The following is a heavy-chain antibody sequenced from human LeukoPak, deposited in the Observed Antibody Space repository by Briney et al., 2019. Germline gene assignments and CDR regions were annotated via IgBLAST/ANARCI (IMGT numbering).Heavy chain of an antibody. CDR1: GGSISSGGYY. CDR2: IYYSGST. V-gene: IGHV4-31*03. CDR3: ARDSGGSWYAYYFDY. Sequence: SQTLSLTCTVSGGSISSGGYYWSWIRQHPGKGLEWIGYIYYSGSTYYNPSLKSRVTISVDTSKNQFSLKLSSVTAADTAVYYCARDSGGSWYAYYFDYWGQRTLVTVSS. J-gene: IGHJ4*02. D-gene: IGHD6-13*01.